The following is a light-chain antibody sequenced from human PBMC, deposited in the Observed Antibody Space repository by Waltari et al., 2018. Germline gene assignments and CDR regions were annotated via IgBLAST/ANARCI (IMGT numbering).Light chain of an antibody. CDR3: CSYAGSNNVV. V-gene: IGLV2-8*01. CDR1: SGDIGGYNF. CDR2: EVT. J-gene: IGLJ3*02. Sequence: QSALTQPPSASGSPGQSVTISCTGTSGDIGGYNFVSWYQQHPGKAPQVVIYEVTKRPSRFPERFSGAKSCNTASLTVSGLQSGDEADYYCCSYAGSNNVVFGGGTKLTVL.